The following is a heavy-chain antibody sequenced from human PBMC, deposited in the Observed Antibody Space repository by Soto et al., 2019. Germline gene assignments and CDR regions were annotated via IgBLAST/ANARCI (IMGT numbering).Heavy chain of an antibody. Sequence: EVQLVESGGGLIQPGGSLRLSCAASGFTVSSNYMSWVRQAPGKGLEWVSVIYSGGSTYYADSVKGRFTISRDKSKNTLYLQMNSLRAEDTAVYYSARDCSSTRCYSGGNYYYYYYGMYVWGQGNTVTVSS. V-gene: IGHV3-53*01. CDR2: IYSGGST. J-gene: IGHJ6*02. CDR1: GFTVSSNY. CDR3: ARDCSSTRCYSGGNYYYYYYGMYV. D-gene: IGHD2-2*01.